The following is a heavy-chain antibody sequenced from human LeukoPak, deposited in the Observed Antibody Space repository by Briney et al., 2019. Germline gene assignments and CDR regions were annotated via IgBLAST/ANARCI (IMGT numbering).Heavy chain of an antibody. V-gene: IGHV3-21*01. CDR3: ARGKIVVVPAALFPNWFDP. Sequence: ETLSLTCTVSGGSISSSSYYWGWIRQAPGKGLEWVSSISSSSSYIYYADSVKGRFTISRDNAKNSLYLQMNSLRAEDTAVYYCARGKIVVVPAALFPNWFDPWGQGTLVTVSS. J-gene: IGHJ5*02. CDR1: GGSISSSS. CDR2: ISSSSSYI. D-gene: IGHD2-2*01.